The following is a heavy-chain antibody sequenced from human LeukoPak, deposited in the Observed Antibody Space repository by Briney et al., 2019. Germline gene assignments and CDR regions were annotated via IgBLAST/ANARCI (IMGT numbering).Heavy chain of an antibody. V-gene: IGHV4-39*01. Sequence: SETLSLTCTASGGSISSSSYYWGWIRQPPGKGLEWIGSIYYSGSTYYNPSLKSRVTISVDTSKNQFSLKLSSVTAADTAVYYCARISRAQDASGYFSHSKYFDYWGQGTLVTVSS. J-gene: IGHJ4*02. D-gene: IGHD5-12*01. CDR3: ARISRAQDASGYFSHSKYFDY. CDR1: GGSISSSSYY. CDR2: IYYSGST.